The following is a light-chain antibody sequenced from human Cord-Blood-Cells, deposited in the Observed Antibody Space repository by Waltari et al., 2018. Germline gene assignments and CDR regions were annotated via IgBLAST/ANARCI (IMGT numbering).Light chain of an antibody. J-gene: IGKJ2*01. Sequence: IQMTQSPSTLSASVGDRVTITCRASQRISSWLAWYQQKPGKAPKLLIYKASSLESGVPSRFSGSGSGTEFTLTISSLQPDDFATYYCQQYNSYSPYTFGQGTKLEIK. V-gene: IGKV1-5*03. CDR3: QQYNSYSPYT. CDR2: KAS. CDR1: QRISSW.